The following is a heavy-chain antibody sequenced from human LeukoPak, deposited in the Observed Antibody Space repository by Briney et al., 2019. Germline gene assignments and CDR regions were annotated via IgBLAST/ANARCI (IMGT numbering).Heavy chain of an antibody. Sequence: PRGSLRLSCAASGFTFSNYWMTWVRQAPGKGLEWVADIKQDGSEKLYVNSVRGRFTISRDNAKMSLFLQMNSLRAEDTAVYYCARDNGVVHGVYYMDVWGKGTTVTVS. CDR1: GFTFSNYW. J-gene: IGHJ6*03. CDR3: ARDNGVVHGVYYMDV. D-gene: IGHD3-3*01. CDR2: IKQDGSEK. V-gene: IGHV3-7*01.